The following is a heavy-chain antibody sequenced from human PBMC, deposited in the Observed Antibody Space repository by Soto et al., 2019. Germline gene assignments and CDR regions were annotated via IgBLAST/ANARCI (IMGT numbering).Heavy chain of an antibody. CDR3: ARDMAAGRGDLDD. V-gene: IGHV1-46*01. Sequence: XSVKVCCTASGYTFTNYYIEWMRQAPGQGLECMGIISPSGGRTSYAQRFQGRVTMTIDTSTSKVYMELSSLRSEDTAVYYCARDMAAGRGDLDDWGQGTLVTFSS. CDR2: ISPSGGRT. CDR1: GYTFTNYY. J-gene: IGHJ4*02. D-gene: IGHD6-13*01.